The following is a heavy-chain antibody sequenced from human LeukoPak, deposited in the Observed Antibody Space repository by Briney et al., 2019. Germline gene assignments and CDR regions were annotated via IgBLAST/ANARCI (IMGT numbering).Heavy chain of an antibody. V-gene: IGHV4-4*07. Sequence: SESLCLTCAVSGGSISSYYWSWIRQPAGKGLEWIGGIYTSGGNNYNPSLKGRVIMSVDTSKNQFSLKLSSVTAADTAVYYCARDLVVGASVAYFDYWGQGTLVTVSS. CDR2: IYTSGGN. CDR1: GGSISSYY. CDR3: ARDLVVGASVAYFDY. D-gene: IGHD1-26*01. J-gene: IGHJ4*02.